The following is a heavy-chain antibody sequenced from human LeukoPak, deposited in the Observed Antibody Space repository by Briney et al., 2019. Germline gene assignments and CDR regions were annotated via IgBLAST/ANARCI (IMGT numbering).Heavy chain of an antibody. J-gene: IGHJ3*02. CDR3: ARVLTRGTIFGVAHDAFDI. Sequence: GGSLRLSCAASGVTFSGYEMKSGRQAPGERVGWVSYISSRGSTIYYADSVKVRFAISRDNAKNSMYLQINTLRAKDTAVYYCARVLTRGTIFGVAHDAFDIWGQGTMVTVSS. CDR1: GVTFSGYE. CDR2: ISSRGSTI. V-gene: IGHV3-48*03. D-gene: IGHD3-3*01.